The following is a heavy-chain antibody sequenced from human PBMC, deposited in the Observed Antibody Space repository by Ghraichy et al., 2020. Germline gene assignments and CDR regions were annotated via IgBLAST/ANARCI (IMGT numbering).Heavy chain of an antibody. J-gene: IGHJ4*02. CDR1: GFTFSNAW. Sequence: GGSLRLSCAASGFTFSNAWMSWVRQAPGKGLEWVGRIKSKTDGGTTDYAAPVKGRFTISRDDSKNTLYLQMNSLKTEDTAVYYCTTGDWYYDILTQFDYWGQGTLVTVSS. CDR3: TTGDWYYDILTQFDY. V-gene: IGHV3-15*01. CDR2: IKSKTDGGTT. D-gene: IGHD3-9*01.